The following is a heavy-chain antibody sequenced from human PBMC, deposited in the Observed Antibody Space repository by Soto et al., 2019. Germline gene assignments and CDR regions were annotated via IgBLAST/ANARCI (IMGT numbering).Heavy chain of an antibody. CDR3: ARVARGAWGIFDS. V-gene: IGHV3-74*01. J-gene: IGHJ4*02. D-gene: IGHD6-13*01. CDR2: INYDGSTT. CDR1: GFTFSSYW. Sequence: EVHLVESGGGLVQPGESLRLSCAASGFTFSSYWMHWVRQAPGKGLVWVSRINYDGSTTGYADAVKGRFTISRDNAKDTVYLEINTLTAEYTAVYYCARVARGAWGIFDSWGQGTLVTVSS.